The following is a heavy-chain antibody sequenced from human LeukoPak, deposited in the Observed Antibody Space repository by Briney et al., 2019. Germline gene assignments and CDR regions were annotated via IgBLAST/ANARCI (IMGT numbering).Heavy chain of an antibody. CDR3: ARPFTGYDILTGHSAFDI. J-gene: IGHJ3*02. Sequence: GESLKISCKGSGYSFTSYWIGWVRQMPGKGLEWMGIIYPGDSDTRYSPSFQGQVTISADKSISTAYLQWSSLKASDTAMYYCARPFTGYDILTGHSAFDIWGQGTMVTVSS. V-gene: IGHV5-51*01. CDR2: IYPGDSDT. CDR1: GYSFTSYW. D-gene: IGHD3-9*01.